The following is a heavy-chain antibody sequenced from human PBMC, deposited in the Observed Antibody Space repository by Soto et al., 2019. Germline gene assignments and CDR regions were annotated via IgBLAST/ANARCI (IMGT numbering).Heavy chain of an antibody. CDR2: ISPGDSDT. V-gene: IGHV5-51*01. CDR1: GHRFTSYC. Sequence: EYLKVCRKGCGHRFTSYCIVWVRQMPGKGLEWMGIISPGDSDTRYSPSFQGQVTISADKYISTAYLQWSSLKASDTAMYYCVIRSPIDYWGQGTLVTVSS. D-gene: IGHD3-10*01. CDR3: VIRSPIDY. J-gene: IGHJ4*02.